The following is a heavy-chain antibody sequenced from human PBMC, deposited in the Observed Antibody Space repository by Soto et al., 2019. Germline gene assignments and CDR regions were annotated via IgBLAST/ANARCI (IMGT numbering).Heavy chain of an antibody. D-gene: IGHD1-26*01. CDR3: ARVGVGATKGGVYFQH. Sequence: QVQLVQSGAEVKKPGASVKVSCKASGYTFTSYYMHWVRQAPGQGLEWMGIINPSGGSKSYAQKFQGRVTMTRDTSTSTVYMELSSLRSEDTAVYYCARVGVGATKGGVYFQHWGQGTLVTVSS. CDR1: GYTFTSYY. CDR2: INPSGGSK. J-gene: IGHJ1*01. V-gene: IGHV1-46*01.